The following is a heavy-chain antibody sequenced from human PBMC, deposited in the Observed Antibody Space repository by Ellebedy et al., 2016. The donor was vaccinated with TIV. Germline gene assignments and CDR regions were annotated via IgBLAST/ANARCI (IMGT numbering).Heavy chain of an antibody. CDR2: IIPIFGTA. D-gene: IGHD3-22*01. CDR1: GGTFSSYA. Sequence: SVKVSXKASGGTFSSYAIIWVRQAPGQGLEWMGGIIPIFGTANYAQKFQGRVTITADESTSTAYMELSSLRSEDTAVYYCYGSGYEQDYWGQGTLVTVSS. V-gene: IGHV1-69*13. J-gene: IGHJ4*02. CDR3: YGSGYEQDY.